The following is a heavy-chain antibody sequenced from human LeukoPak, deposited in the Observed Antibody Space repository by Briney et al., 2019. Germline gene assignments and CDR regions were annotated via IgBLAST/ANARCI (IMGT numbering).Heavy chain of an antibody. CDR3: ASGGPCGGDCYVPFDY. V-gene: IGHV4-39*07. CDR2: IYYSGST. Sequence: PSETLSLTCTVSGGSISSGGYYWGWIRQPPGKGLEWIGSIYYSGSTYYNPSLKSRVTISVDTSKNQFSLKLSSVTAADTAVYYCASGGPCGGDCYVPFDYWGQGTLVTVSS. D-gene: IGHD2-21*02. CDR1: GGSISSGGYY. J-gene: IGHJ4*02.